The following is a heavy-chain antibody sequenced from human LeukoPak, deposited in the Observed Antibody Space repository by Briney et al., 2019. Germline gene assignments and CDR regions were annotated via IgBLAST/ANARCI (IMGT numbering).Heavy chain of an antibody. CDR3: ARDKAHYDYVWGSYRAPHFFDY. D-gene: IGHD3-16*02. V-gene: IGHV4-34*01. CDR1: GGSFSGYY. CDR2: INHSGST. Sequence: PSETLSLTCAVYGGSFSGYYWSWIRQPPGEGLEWIGEINHSGSTNYNPSLKSRVTISVDTSKNQFSLKLSSVTAADTAVYYCARDKAHYDYVWGSYRAPHFFDYWGQGTLVTVSS. J-gene: IGHJ4*02.